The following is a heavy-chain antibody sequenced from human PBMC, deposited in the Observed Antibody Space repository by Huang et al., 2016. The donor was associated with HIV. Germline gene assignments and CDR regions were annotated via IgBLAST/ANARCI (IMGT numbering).Heavy chain of an antibody. CDR2: ISSSSSYI. J-gene: IGHJ4*02. D-gene: IGHD6-19*01. V-gene: IGHV3-21*01. CDR1: GFTFSSYS. CDR3: ASAVAGTLFDY. Sequence: EVQLVESGGGLVKPGGSLRLSCAASGFTFSSYSMNWVRQAPGKGLEWVSSISSSSSYIYYADSGKGRFTNSRDNAKNSLYLQMNSLRAEDTAVYYCASAVAGTLFDYWGQGTLVTVSS.